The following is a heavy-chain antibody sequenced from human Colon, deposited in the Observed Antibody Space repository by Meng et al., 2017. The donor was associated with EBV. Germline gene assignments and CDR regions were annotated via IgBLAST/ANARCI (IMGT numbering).Heavy chain of an antibody. Sequence: HVSLKASGPGLVEPSGTLSLPCSVSGGSISTSDWWSWVRQPPGKGLEWIGEIYRGGGTNYNPSFKSRVTISVDTSNNHFSLKLSYVTAADTAVYYCVRVRVIPAAVGFDYWGQGTLVTVSS. J-gene: IGHJ4*02. CDR3: VRVRVIPAAVGFDY. D-gene: IGHD2-2*01. CDR2: IYRGGGT. CDR1: GGSISTSDW. V-gene: IGHV4-4*02.